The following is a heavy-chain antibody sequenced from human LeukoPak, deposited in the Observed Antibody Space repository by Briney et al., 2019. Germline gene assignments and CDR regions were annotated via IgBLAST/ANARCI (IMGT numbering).Heavy chain of an antibody. CDR2: IWYDGSNK. V-gene: IGHV3-33*08. CDR3: ARDPYYYDSSGYLDY. J-gene: IGHJ4*02. Sequence: PGGSLRLSCAASGFTFSSYAMHWVRQAPGKGLEWVAVIWYDGSNKYYADSVKGRFTISRDNSKNTLYLQMNSLRAEDTAVYYCARDPYYYDSSGYLDYWGQGTLVTVSS. CDR1: GFTFSSYA. D-gene: IGHD3-22*01.